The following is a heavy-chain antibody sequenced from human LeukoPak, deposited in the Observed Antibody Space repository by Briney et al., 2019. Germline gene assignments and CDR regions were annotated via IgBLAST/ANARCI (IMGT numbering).Heavy chain of an antibody. CDR1: GFTFSSYW. CDR3: TRVQNPPLLVAVVIGSLFTV. CDR2: IKQEGREK. D-gene: IGHD3-16*02. J-gene: IGHJ3*01. V-gene: IGHV3-7*03. Sequence: GGSLRLSCAPPGFTFSSYWMSSVRQAPGKRREWVANIKQEGREKYYVDSVKGRFTISTDNVKNSLYLQMNSLSTEDTPAYYFTRVQNPPLLVAVVIGSLFTVCGQGRTVTVSS.